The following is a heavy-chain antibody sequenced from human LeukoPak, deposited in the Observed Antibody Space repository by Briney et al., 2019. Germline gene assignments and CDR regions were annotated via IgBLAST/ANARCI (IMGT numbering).Heavy chain of an antibody. CDR1: GFTFSSYA. CDR3: ARDVPYYGMDV. V-gene: IGHV3-30-3*01. D-gene: IGHD2-2*01. J-gene: IGHJ6*02. Sequence: GGSLRLSCAASGFTFSSYAMHRVRQAPGKGLEWVAVISYDGSNKYYADSVKGRFTISRDNSKNTLYLQMNSLRAEDTAVYYCARDVPYYGMDVWGQGTTVTVSS. CDR2: ISYDGSNK.